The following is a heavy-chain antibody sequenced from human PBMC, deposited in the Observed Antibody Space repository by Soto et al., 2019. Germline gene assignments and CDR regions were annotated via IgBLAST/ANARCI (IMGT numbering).Heavy chain of an antibody. CDR3: ARVYNNYDILTGYPLPGMDV. J-gene: IGHJ6*02. D-gene: IGHD3-9*01. Sequence: ASETLSLTCAVYGGSFSGYYWSWIRQPPGKGLEWIGEINHSGSTNYNPSLKSRVTISVDTSKNQFSLKLSSVTAADTAVYYCARVYNNYDILTGYPLPGMDVWGQGTTVTVSS. CDR2: INHSGST. V-gene: IGHV4-34*01. CDR1: GGSFSGYY.